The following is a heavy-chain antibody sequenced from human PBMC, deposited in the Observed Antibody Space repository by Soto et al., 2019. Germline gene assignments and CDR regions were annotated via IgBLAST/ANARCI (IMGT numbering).Heavy chain of an antibody. J-gene: IGHJ2*01. CDR1: GGTFSSYA. CDR2: IIPIFGTA. V-gene: IGHV1-69*12. CDR3: ARSDLYDSSGYYSLYWYFDL. Sequence: QVQLVQSGAEVKKPGSSVKVSCKASGGTFSSYAISWVRQAPGQGLEWMGGIIPIFGTANYAQKFQGRVTITAAESTSTAYMELSSPRSEDTAVYHCARSDLYDSSGYYSLYWYFDLWGRGTLVTVSS. D-gene: IGHD3-22*01.